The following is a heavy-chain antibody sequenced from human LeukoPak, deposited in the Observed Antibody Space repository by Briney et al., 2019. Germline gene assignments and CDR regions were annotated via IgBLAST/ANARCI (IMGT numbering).Heavy chain of an antibody. D-gene: IGHD5-18*01. CDR2: ISGYNGNT. CDR3: ARQVDTTMALPDY. Sequence: ASVKVSCKASGYTFTSYGIIWVRQAPGQGLEWMGRISGYNGNTNYAQKLQGRVTMTTDTSTSTAYMELRSLISDDTAIYYCARQVDTTMALPDYWGQGTLVTVSS. J-gene: IGHJ4*02. V-gene: IGHV1-18*01. CDR1: GYTFTSYG.